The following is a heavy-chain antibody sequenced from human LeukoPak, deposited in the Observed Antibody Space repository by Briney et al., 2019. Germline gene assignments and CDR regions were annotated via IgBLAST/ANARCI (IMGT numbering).Heavy chain of an antibody. D-gene: IGHD5-12*01. V-gene: IGHV4-34*01. CDR1: GGSFSGYY. Sequence: PSETLSLTCAVYGGSFSGYYWIGIRHRPGKGVEWMGEINHSGITNYKPSLKTRVNITVDTPKNQFSLKLSSVTAADTAVYYCARLNMVATIDFDYWGQGTLVTVSS. CDR3: ARLNMVATIDFDY. J-gene: IGHJ4*02. CDR2: INHSGIT.